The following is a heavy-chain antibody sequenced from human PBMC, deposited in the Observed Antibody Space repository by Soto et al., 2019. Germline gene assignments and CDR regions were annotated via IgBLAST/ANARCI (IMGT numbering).Heavy chain of an antibody. CDR3: P. CDR2: ISSTGHIT. Sequence: GSLRLSCSASGFTFSNYDMVWVRQAPGKGLEYISAISSTGHITYYADSVKGRFTISRDNSKNTAVYYCARETYGDYVGYFDPWGQGILVTVSS. V-gene: IGHV3-64D*06. CDR1: GFTFSNYD. J-gene: IGHJ4*02. D-gene: IGHD4-17*01.